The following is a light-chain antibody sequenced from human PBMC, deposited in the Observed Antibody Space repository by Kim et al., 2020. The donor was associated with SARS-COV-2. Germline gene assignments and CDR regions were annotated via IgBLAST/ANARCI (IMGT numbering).Light chain of an antibody. J-gene: IGKJ1*01. CDR3: QQFSVWPPTLT. CDR1: QSVNTN. Sequence: EIVMTQSPVTLSVSPGESATLSCRASQSVNTNLVWFQQKPGQTPRLLIYGASITATSVPTRFSGSGSGTDFTLTISSLQSEDFAVYYCQQFSVWPPTLTFGQGTKLDIK. V-gene: IGKV3-15*01. CDR2: GAS.